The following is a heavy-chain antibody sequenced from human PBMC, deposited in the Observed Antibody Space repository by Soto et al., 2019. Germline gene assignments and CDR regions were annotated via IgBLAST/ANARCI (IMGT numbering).Heavy chain of an antibody. Sequence: NPSETLSLTCSVSGGSISGHYWTWIRQSPGKGLEWIGYIFYSGSTNYNPSLKSRVTISVDTSKNRFSLKMSSVTAADTAVYYCARVGSSGWSPDYWGRGTLVTVSS. CDR3: ARVGSSGWSPDY. D-gene: IGHD6-19*01. CDR2: IFYSGST. CDR1: GGSISGHY. J-gene: IGHJ4*02. V-gene: IGHV4-59*11.